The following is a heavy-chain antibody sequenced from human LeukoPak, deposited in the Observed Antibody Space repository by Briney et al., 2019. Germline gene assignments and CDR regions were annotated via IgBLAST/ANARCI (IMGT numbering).Heavy chain of an antibody. V-gene: IGHV3-23*01. CDR2: ISGSGGST. Sequence: GGSLRLSCAASGFTFSSYAMSWVRQAPGKGLEWVSAISGSGGSTYYPDSVKGRFTISRDNSKNTLYLQMNSLRAEDTAVYYCAKDLLYDFWSTDYWGQGTLVTVSS. D-gene: IGHD3-3*01. CDR3: AKDLLYDFWSTDY. CDR1: GFTFSSYA. J-gene: IGHJ4*02.